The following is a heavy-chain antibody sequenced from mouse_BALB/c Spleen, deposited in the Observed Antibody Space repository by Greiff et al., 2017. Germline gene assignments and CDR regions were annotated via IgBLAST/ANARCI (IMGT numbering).Heavy chain of an antibody. D-gene: IGHD2-14*01. Sequence: QVTLKVSGPGILQPSQTLSLTCSFSGFSLSTSGMGVSWIRQPSGKGLEWLAHIYWDDDKRYNPSLKSRLTISKDTSSNQVFLKITSVDTADTATYYCARVYYRYDGPYAMDYWGQGTSVTVSS. CDR3: ARVYYRYDGPYAMDY. CDR1: GFSLSTSGMG. CDR2: IYWDDDK. V-gene: IGHV8-12*01. J-gene: IGHJ4*01.